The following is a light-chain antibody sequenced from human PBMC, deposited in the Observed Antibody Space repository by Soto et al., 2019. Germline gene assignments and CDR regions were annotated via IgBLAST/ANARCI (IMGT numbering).Light chain of an antibody. J-gene: IGKJ2*01. V-gene: IGKV1-6*01. CDR2: GAS. Sequence: AIQMTQSPSSLSASVGDRVTITCRASQDIRKDLAWHQQKSGKAPQILIYGASTLQTGVASRFSGSGSATDFTLTISSLQPEDSAAYYCLQDYNYPFTFGQGTKLDVK. CDR1: QDIRKD. CDR3: LQDYNYPFT.